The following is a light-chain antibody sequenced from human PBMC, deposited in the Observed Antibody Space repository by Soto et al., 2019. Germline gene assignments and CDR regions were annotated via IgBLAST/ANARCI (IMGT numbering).Light chain of an antibody. J-gene: IGKJ5*01. CDR2: LGS. V-gene: IGKV2-28*01. Sequence: DIVMTQSPLSLPVTPGEPASISCRSSQSLLHSNGYNYLDWYLQKPGQSTQLLISLGSNRASGVPDRFSGSGSGTDFTLKISRVEAEDVGLYYCMQALQTPITFGQGTRLEIK. CDR1: QSLLHSNGYNY. CDR3: MQALQTPIT.